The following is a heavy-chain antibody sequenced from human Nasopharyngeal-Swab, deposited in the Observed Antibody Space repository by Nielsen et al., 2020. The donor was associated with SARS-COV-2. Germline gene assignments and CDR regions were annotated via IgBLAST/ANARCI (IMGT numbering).Heavy chain of an antibody. CDR1: GFTFSSYW. J-gene: IGHJ6*02. CDR3: ARAGGVGDDFTGLDV. V-gene: IGHV3-7*01. Sequence: GESLKISCAASGFTFSSYWMSWVRQAPGKGVEWVANIKQDGSEKYYVDSVKGRFTISRDNAKNSLYLQMNSLRAEDTAVYYCARAGGVGDDFTGLDVWGQGTTVTVSS. CDR2: IKQDGSEK. D-gene: IGHD3-16*01.